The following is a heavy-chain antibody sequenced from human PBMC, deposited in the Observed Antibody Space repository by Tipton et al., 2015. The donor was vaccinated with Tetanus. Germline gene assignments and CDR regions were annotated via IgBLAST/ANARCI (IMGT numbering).Heavy chain of an antibody. Sequence: GSLRLSCAASGLSFSDYFMGWVRQAPGEGLEWISYISDTASTIHYADSVRGRFTISGDNAKESLFLEMNSLRAEDTAVHYCARSRGRGAFDLWGQGTMVTVSS. CDR3: ARSRGRGAFDL. CDR2: ISDTASTI. CDR1: GLSFSDYF. D-gene: IGHD1-26*01. V-gene: IGHV3-11*01. J-gene: IGHJ3*01.